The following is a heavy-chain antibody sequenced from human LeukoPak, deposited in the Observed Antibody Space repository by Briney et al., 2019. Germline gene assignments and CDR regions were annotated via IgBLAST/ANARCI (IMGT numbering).Heavy chain of an antibody. CDR2: IIPILGIA. CDR1: GGTFSSYA. D-gene: IGHD2-21*02. J-gene: IGHJ4*02. CDR3: AREGAYCGGDCYSDY. V-gene: IGHV1-69*04. Sequence: ASVKVSCKASGGTFSSYAISWVRQAPGQGLEWMGRIIPILGIANYAQKFQGRVTITADKSTSTAYMELSSLRSEDTAVYYCAREGAYCGGDCYSDYWGQGTLVTVSS.